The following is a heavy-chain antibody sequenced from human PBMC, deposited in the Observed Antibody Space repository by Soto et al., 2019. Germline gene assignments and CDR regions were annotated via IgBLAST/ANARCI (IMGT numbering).Heavy chain of an antibody. CDR1: GGSINRVAYY. Sequence: SETLSLTCTVSGGSINRVAYYWSWIRQLPGKGLEWIGYVYHTGNTDYNPSLKSRISISVDTSKNRFSMDLKDVTAADTAAYYCAVDTTIEGPNWLDPWGQGTLVTVSS. J-gene: IGHJ5*02. D-gene: IGHD5-18*01. V-gene: IGHV4-30-4*08. CDR2: VYHTGNT. CDR3: AVDTTIEGPNWLDP.